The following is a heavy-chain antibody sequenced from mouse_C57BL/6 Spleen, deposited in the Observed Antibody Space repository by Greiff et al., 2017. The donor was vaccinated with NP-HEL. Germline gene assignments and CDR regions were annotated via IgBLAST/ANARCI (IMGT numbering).Heavy chain of an antibody. D-gene: IGHD2-1*01. CDR1: GYAFSSSW. J-gene: IGHJ2*01. V-gene: IGHV1-82*01. CDR2: IYPGDGDT. CDR3: ASDLLWSY. Sequence: VQLQQSGPELVKPGASVKISCKASGYAFSSSWMNWVKQRPGKGLEWIGRIYPGDGDTNYNGKFKGKAKLTADKSSSTAYMQLSSLTSEDSAVYFCASDLLWSYWGQGTTLTVSS.